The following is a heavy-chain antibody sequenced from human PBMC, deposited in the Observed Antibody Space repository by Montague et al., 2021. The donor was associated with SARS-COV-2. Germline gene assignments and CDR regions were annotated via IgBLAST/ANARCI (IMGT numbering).Heavy chain of an antibody. CDR3: ARDVTDDTLGP. Sequence: SETLSLTCTVSGGSISGYYWTWMRQPPGKGLEWLGHIYFSGGANSNPSFKSRAAISVDPSKNEFSLKLKSVPAADTAVYFCARDVTDDTLGPWGQGTLVTVSS. CDR2: IYFSGGA. D-gene: IGHD3-22*01. J-gene: IGHJ5*02. V-gene: IGHV4-59*01. CDR1: GGSISGYY.